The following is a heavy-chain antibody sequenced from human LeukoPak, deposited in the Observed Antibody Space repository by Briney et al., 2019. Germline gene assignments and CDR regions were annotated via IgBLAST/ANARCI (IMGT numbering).Heavy chain of an antibody. Sequence: PGGSLRLSCAASGFTFSSYELYWVRQAPGKGLEWISYISTSSGTIKYANSVRGRFTISRDDARESLYLQMNSLRAEDTAIYYCGASRQYVGAFDTWGQGTLVTVSS. CDR2: ISTSSGTI. J-gene: IGHJ3*02. V-gene: IGHV3-48*03. CDR1: GFTFSSYE. D-gene: IGHD3-16*01. CDR3: GASRQYVGAFDT.